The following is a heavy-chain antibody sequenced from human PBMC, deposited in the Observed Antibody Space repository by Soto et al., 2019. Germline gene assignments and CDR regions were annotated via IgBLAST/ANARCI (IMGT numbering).Heavy chain of an antibody. CDR3: AKGSRTVTTNSYYYGMDV. D-gene: IGHD4-4*01. CDR1: GFSFSSYA. CDR2: ISGSGGST. J-gene: IGHJ6*02. V-gene: IGHV3-23*01. Sequence: GFLRLSWAAAGFSFSSYAMSWVGQAPGKGLEWVSAISGSGGSTYYADSVKGRFTISRDNSKNTLYLQMNILRAEDTAVYYCAKGSRTVTTNSYYYGMDVWGQGTTVTVSS.